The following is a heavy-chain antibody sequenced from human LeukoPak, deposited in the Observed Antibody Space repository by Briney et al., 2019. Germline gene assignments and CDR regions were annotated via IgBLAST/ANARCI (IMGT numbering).Heavy chain of an antibody. J-gene: IGHJ6*02. CDR2: LGTNGDS. CDR1: GFSLSTYD. V-gene: IGHV3-13*01. D-gene: IGHD6-6*01. CDR3: TRELRGIASHYHGMDV. Sequence: GGSLRLSCVASGFSLSTYDMYWVRQAAGRGLEWVSALGTNGDSYYLGSVKGRFTISRDDGKNSLYLQMNSLGVEDTAVYYCTRELRGIASHYHGMDVWGQGTTVTVSS.